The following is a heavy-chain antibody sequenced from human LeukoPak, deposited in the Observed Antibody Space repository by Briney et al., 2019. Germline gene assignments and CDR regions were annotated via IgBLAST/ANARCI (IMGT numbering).Heavy chain of an antibody. CDR1: GYTLTSYY. Sequence: ASVKVSCKASGYTLTSYYMHWVRQAPGQGLEWMGIINPSGGSTSYAQKFQGRVTMTRDTSTSTVYMELSSLRSEDTAVYYCARDGVDTAMLKNYFDYGAKEPLVPVP. J-gene: IGHJ4*01. V-gene: IGHV1-46*01. D-gene: IGHD5-18*01. CDR2: INPSGGST. CDR3: ARDGVDTAMLKNYFDY.